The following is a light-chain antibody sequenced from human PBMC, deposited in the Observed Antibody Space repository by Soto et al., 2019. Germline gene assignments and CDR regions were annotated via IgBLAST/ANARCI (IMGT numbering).Light chain of an antibody. Sequence: DIVMTQSPLSLSVTPGEPASISCRSIQSLLFSNGANYLDWYLQKPGQSPQLLIYLGSNRASGVPDRFSGSGSATDFTLKLSRVEAEDVAIYYCMQALQTPLPFGGGTKVEIK. J-gene: IGKJ4*01. CDR2: LGS. CDR1: QSLLFSNGANY. V-gene: IGKV2-28*01. CDR3: MQALQTPLP.